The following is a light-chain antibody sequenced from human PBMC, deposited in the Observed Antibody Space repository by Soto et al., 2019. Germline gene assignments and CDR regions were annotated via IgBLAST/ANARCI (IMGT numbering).Light chain of an antibody. Sequence: QSVLTQPPSASGSPGQSITISCTGTSSDVGAYDYVSWYQQHPDKAPKLMIFEVSDRPSGVSNRFSGSNSGNTASLTISGLQAEDEADYFCSSYTSNSTLVFGGGTQLTVL. J-gene: IGLJ3*02. CDR3: SSYTSNSTLV. CDR2: EVS. CDR1: SSDVGAYDY. V-gene: IGLV2-14*01.